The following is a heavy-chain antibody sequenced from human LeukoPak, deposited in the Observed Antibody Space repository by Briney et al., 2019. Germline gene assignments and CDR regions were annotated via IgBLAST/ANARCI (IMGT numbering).Heavy chain of an antibody. Sequence: GGSLRLSCTTSGFIFDSFGMHWVRQAPGKGLEWLTVISFHGSDKYYADSVKGRFTVSRDNSNSTVYLQLNSLRVEDTGVYYCAKDLGYYGMDVWGQGTTVTVSS. CDR1: GFIFDSFG. CDR3: AKDLGYYGMDV. CDR2: ISFHGSDK. V-gene: IGHV3-30*18. J-gene: IGHJ6*02.